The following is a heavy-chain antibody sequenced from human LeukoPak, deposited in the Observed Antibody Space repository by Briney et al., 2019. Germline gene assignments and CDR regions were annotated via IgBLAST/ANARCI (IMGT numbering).Heavy chain of an antibody. D-gene: IGHD1-26*01. Sequence: SETLSLTCTVSGYSISSGYYWGWIRQPPGKGLEWIGSIYHSGSTYYNPSLKSRVTISVDKSKNQFSLKLSSVTAADTAVYYCAKDGLKLQKYYFDYWGQGTLVTVSS. CDR2: IYHSGST. J-gene: IGHJ4*02. V-gene: IGHV4-38-2*02. CDR3: AKDGLKLQKYYFDY. CDR1: GYSISSGYY.